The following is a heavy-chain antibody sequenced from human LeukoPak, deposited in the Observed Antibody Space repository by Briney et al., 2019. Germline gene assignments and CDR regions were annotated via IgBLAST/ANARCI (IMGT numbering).Heavy chain of an antibody. CDR1: GGSFSSYA. V-gene: IGHV1-69*06. J-gene: IGHJ6*03. CDR3: ARVGLYSYGYFGDHDGYYMDV. CDR2: IMPIFGTA. D-gene: IGHD5-18*01. Sequence: ASVKVSCKASGGSFSSYAISWVRQAPGQGLEWMGRIMPIFGTANYAQKLQGRVTITADKSTSTAYMELSSLRSEDTAVYYCARVGLYSYGYFGDHDGYYMDVWGKGTTVTVSS.